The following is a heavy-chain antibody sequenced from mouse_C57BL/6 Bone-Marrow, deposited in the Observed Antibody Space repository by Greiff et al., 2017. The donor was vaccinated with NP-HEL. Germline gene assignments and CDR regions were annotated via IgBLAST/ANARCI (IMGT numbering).Heavy chain of an antibody. D-gene: IGHD1-1*01. CDR3: ARSYGSSLYYFDY. V-gene: IGHV1-76*01. CDR2: IYPGSGNT. CDR1: GYTFTDYY. Sequence: QVQLQQSGDELVRPGASVKLSCKASGYTFTDYYINWVKQRPGQGLEWIARIYPGSGNTYYNEKFKGKATLTAEKSSSTAYMQLSSLTSEDSAVYFCARSYGSSLYYFDYWGQGTTLTVSS. J-gene: IGHJ2*01.